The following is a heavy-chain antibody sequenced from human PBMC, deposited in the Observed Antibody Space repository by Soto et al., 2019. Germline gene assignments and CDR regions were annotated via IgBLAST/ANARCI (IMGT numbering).Heavy chain of an antibody. CDR3: AIEVVDGSSPWLDP. J-gene: IGHJ5*02. CDR2: MNANVDAT. CDR1: GFTFSTND. V-gene: IGHV1-8*01. Sequence: QVQLVQSGAEVKKPGASVKVSCRASGFTFSTNDINWVRQAPGQGLQWMGWMNANVDATDSPQEFRGKVTMTRTASISTAYMELSNLKSDDTAVSYCAIEVVDGSSPWLDPWGKGTVVTVPS. D-gene: IGHD3-10*01.